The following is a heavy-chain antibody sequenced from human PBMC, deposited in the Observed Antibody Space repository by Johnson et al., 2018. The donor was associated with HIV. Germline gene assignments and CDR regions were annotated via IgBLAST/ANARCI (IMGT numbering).Heavy chain of an antibody. Sequence: QEKLVESGGGVVQPGRSLRLSCAASGFTFSSYAMHWVRQAPGKGLEWVAFIRYDGSKKYYADSVKGRFTISRDNSKNTLYLQMGSLRAEDMAVYYCARASGEWDAFDIWGQGTVVTVSS. CDR1: GFTFSSYA. CDR3: ARASGEWDAFDI. J-gene: IGHJ3*02. D-gene: IGHD3-10*01. V-gene: IGHV3-30*14. CDR2: IRYDGSKK.